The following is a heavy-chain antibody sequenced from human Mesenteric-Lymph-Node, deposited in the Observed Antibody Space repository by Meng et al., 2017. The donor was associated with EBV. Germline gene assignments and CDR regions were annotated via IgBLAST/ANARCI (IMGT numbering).Heavy chain of an antibody. CDR3: ARIVVPAATNNWFDP. Sequence: QVQLQQWGAGLLNPSETLSLTCAVYGGSFSGYFWSWVRQSPGKGLEWIGYIYYSGSTNYNPSLKSRVTISVDTSKNQFSLKLSSVTAADTAVYYCARIVVPAATNNWFDPWGQGTLVTDSS. CDR2: IYYSGST. V-gene: IGHV4-34*11. D-gene: IGHD2-2*01. J-gene: IGHJ5*02. CDR1: GGSFSGYF.